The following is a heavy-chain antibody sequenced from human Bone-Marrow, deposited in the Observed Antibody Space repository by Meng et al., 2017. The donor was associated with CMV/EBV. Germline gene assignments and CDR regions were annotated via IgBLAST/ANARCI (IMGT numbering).Heavy chain of an antibody. CDR3: ARGDPKFYYYYGMDV. Sequence: ASVKVSCKASGYTFTSYDINWVRQATGQGLEWMGWMNPNSGNTGYAQKFQGRVTMTRNTSISTAYMELSSLRSEDTAVYYCARGDPKFYYYYGMDVWVQGTTVTVSS. J-gene: IGHJ6*02. V-gene: IGHV1-8*01. CDR2: MNPNSGNT. CDR1: GYTFTSYD.